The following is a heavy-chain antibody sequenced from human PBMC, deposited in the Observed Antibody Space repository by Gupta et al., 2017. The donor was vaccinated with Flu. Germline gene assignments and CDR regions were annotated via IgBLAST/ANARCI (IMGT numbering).Heavy chain of an antibody. J-gene: IGHJ4*02. D-gene: IGHD4-4*01. CDR2: IGGSGGSS. Sequence: EVQLLESGGGLVQPGGSLRLSCAASGFTFGSSAMSWVRQAPGKGLEWVSAIGGSGGSSFYGDSVKGRFSISRDNSKNTLYLQMNSLRVEDTAIYYCARGYSKYFDYWGQGSLVTVSS. CDR3: ARGYSKYFDY. CDR1: GFTFGSSA. V-gene: IGHV3-23*01.